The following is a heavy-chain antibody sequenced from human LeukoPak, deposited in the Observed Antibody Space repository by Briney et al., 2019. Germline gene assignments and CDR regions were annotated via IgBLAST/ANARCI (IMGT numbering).Heavy chain of an antibody. CDR1: GYTFTGYY. CDR2: INPNSGVT. CDR3: ATSSWYYYNTRPYFDY. J-gene: IGHJ4*02. Sequence: RASVKVSCKASGYTFTGYYIHWVRQAPGQGLEWMGWINPNSGVTNYAQKFQGRVTMTRDTSISTAYMEPSRLRSEDTAVYYCATSSWYYYNTRPYFDYWGQGTLVTVSS. V-gene: IGHV1-2*02. D-gene: IGHD6-13*01.